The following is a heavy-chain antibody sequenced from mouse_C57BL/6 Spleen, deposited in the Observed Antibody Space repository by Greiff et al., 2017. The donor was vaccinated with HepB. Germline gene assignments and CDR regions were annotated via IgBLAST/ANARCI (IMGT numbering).Heavy chain of an antibody. CDR2: INPSSGYT. J-gene: IGHJ2*01. D-gene: IGHD2-3*01. CDR1: GYTFTSYW. V-gene: IGHV1-7*01. Sequence: QVQLQQSGAELAKPGASVKLSCKASGYTFTSYWMHWVKQRPGQGLEWIGYINPSSGYTKYNQKFKDKATLTADKSSSTAYMQLSSLTYEDSAGYYCATMMVKDYFDYWGQGTTLTVSS. CDR3: ATMMVKDYFDY.